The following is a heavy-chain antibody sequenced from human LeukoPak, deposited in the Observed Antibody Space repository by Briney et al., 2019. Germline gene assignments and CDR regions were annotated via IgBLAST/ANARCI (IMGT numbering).Heavy chain of an antibody. D-gene: IGHD5-18*01. Sequence: GSLGISCAAAGFTLSSYCMHWVRPAPGKGLEWGAGIWYDGSNKYYADSVKGRFTISRDNSKNTLYLQMNSLRAEDTAVYYCARDMSGYSYGSLDYWGQGTLVTVSS. J-gene: IGHJ4*02. CDR1: GFTLSSYC. CDR2: IWYDGSNK. CDR3: ARDMSGYSYGSLDY. V-gene: IGHV3-33*01.